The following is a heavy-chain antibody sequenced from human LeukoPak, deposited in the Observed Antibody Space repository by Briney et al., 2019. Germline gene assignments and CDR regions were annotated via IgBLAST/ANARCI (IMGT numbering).Heavy chain of an antibody. D-gene: IGHD3-22*01. V-gene: IGHV3-21*01. CDR2: ISSSSSYI. Sequence: PGGSLRLSCAASGFTFSSYSMNWVRQAPGKGREWVSSISSSSSYIYYADSVKGRFTISRDNAKNSLYLQMNSLRAEDTAVYYCARSAARVDWVTMIVVGDAFDIWGQGTMVTVSS. CDR3: ARSAARVDWVTMIVVGDAFDI. J-gene: IGHJ3*02. CDR1: GFTFSSYS.